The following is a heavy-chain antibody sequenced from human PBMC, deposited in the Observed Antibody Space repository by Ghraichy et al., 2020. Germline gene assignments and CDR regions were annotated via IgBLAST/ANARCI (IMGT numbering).Heavy chain of an antibody. CDR3: AKDIVVVVAATPAGMDV. D-gene: IGHD2-15*01. Sequence: GGSLRLSCAASGFTFSSYGMHWVRQAPGKGLEWVAVISYDGSNKYYADSVKGRFTISRDNSKNTLYLQMNSLRAEDTAVYYCAKDIVVVVAATPAGMDVWGQGTTVTVSS. J-gene: IGHJ6*02. V-gene: IGHV3-30*18. CDR1: GFTFSSYG. CDR2: ISYDGSNK.